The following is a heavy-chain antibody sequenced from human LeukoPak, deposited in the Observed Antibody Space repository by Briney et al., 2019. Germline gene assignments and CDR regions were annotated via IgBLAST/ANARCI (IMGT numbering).Heavy chain of an antibody. CDR3: ARARDGYPIGYFDY. D-gene: IGHD5-24*01. J-gene: IGHJ4*02. V-gene: IGHV3-21*01. CDR2: ISSSSSYI. Sequence: GGSLRLSCAASGFTFSSYSMNWVRQAPGKGLEWVSSISSSSSYIYYADSVKGRFTISRDNAKNSLYLQMNSLRAEDTAVYYCARARDGYPIGYFDYWGQGTLVTVSS. CDR1: GFTFSSYS.